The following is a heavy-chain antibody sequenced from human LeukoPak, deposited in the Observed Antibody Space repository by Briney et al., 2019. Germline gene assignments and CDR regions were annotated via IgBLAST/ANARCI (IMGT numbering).Heavy chain of an antibody. Sequence: SETLSLTCTASGGSISSISYYWGWIRQPPGKGLEWIGSIYNSGSTYYNPSLKSRVTISVDTSKNQFSLKLSSLTAADTAVYYCARHGADIVVVPSGSVVYWGQGTLVTVSS. J-gene: IGHJ4*02. V-gene: IGHV4-39*01. CDR1: GGSISSISYY. CDR2: IYNSGST. D-gene: IGHD2-2*01. CDR3: ARHGADIVVVPSGSVVY.